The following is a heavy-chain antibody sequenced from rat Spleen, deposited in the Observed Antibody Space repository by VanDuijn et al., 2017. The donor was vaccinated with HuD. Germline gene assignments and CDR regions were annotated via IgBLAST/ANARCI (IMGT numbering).Heavy chain of an antibody. CDR1: GYSITSIYR. CDR3: AKTTVAYYYIMDA. Sequence: VQLQESGPGLVKPSQSLSLTCSVTGYSITSIYRWNWIRKFPGNKLEWMGYINSAGSTNYNPSLKSRISITRDTSRNQFFLQVNSVTTEDTATYYCAKTTVAYYYIMDAWGQGASVTVSS. V-gene: IGHV3-3*01. D-gene: IGHD1-3*01. J-gene: IGHJ4*01. CDR2: INSAGST.